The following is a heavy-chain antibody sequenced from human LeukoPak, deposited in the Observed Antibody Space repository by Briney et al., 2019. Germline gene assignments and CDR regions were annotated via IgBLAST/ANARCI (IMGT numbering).Heavy chain of an antibody. CDR1: GGSITTYY. D-gene: IGHD6-19*01. Sequence: PSETLSLTCTVSGGSITTYYWSWIRQPPGKGLEGIGYISYSGSTNNNPSLKSRVTTSLDTSKNQLSLKLTSVTAADSAVYYCAGSSGWSGVLDYWGQGTLVTVSS. V-gene: IGHV4-59*01. J-gene: IGHJ4*02. CDR3: AGSSGWSGVLDY. CDR2: ISYSGST.